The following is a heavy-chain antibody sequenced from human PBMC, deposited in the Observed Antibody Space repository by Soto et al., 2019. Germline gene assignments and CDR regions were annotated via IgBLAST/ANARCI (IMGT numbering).Heavy chain of an antibody. CDR3: ARDSNNSQHGMDV. J-gene: IGHJ6*04. CDR2: ISSSGDYI. D-gene: IGHD1-1*01. CDR1: GFTFSSYS. V-gene: IGHV3-21*01. Sequence: EVQLVESGGGLVKPGGSLRLSCAASGFTFSSYSINWVRQAPGKGLEWVSSISSSGDYIYYADSVKGRFTISRDNANNPLFVKMNNLRAEDTAVYFCARDSNNSQHGMDVWGKGTTVTASS.